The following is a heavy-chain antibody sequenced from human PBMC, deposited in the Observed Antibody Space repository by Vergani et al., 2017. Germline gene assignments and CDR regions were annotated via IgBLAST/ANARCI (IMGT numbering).Heavy chain of an antibody. Sequence: QVQLVESGGGAVQPGRSLRLSCAASGFTFSSYAMHWVRQAPGKGLEWVAVISYDGSNKYYADSVKGRFTISRDNSKNTLYLQMNSLRAEDTAVYYCARDPDSSSSYYYYMDVWGKGTTVTVSS. D-gene: IGHD6-6*01. CDR3: ARDPDSSSSYYYYMDV. CDR2: ISYDGSNK. J-gene: IGHJ6*03. V-gene: IGHV3-30-3*01. CDR1: GFTFSSYA.